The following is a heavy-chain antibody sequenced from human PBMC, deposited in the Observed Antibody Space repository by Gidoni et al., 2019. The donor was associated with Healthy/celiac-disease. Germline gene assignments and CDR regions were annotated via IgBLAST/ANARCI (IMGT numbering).Heavy chain of an antibody. CDR1: GFTFSTYS. V-gene: IGHV3-21*02. CDR2: ISSTSNYR. J-gene: IGHJ2*01. D-gene: IGHD3-9*01. Sequence: EVQLVESGGGLVKPGGSLRLSCAASGFTFSTYSMNWVRQAPGKGLEWVSSISSTSNYRYYADSVKGRFTISRDNAKNSLYLQMNSPRGNSATYYDILTYFDLWGRGTLVTVSS. CDR3: LTYFDL.